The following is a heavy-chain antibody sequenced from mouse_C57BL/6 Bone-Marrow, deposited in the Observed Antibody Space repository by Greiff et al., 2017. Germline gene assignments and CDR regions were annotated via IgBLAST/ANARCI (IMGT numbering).Heavy chain of an antibody. CDR3: ARGGGYYVEGWYFDV. CDR1: GYSFTGYF. V-gene: IGHV1-20*01. CDR2: INPYNGDT. J-gene: IGHJ1*03. Sequence: EVKLQQSGPELVKPGDSVKISCKASGYSFTGYFMNWVMQSHGKSLEWIGRINPYNGDTFYNQKFKGKATLTVDKSSSTAHMELRSLTSEDSAVYYCARGGGYYVEGWYFDVWGTGTTVTVSS. D-gene: IGHD2-3*01.